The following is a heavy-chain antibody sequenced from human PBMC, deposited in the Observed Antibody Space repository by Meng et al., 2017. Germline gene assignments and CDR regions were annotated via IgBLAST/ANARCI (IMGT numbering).Heavy chain of an antibody. Sequence: SETLSLTCTVSGGSISSGGYYWSWIRQPAGKGLEWIGRIYTSGSTNYNPSLKSRVTMSVDTSKNQFSLKLSSVTAADTAVYYCAREIGTVTTWRKYWYFDLWGRGTLVTVSS. V-gene: IGHV4-61*02. CDR1: GGSISSGGYY. J-gene: IGHJ2*01. D-gene: IGHD4-17*01. CDR3: AREIGTVTTWRKYWYFDL. CDR2: IYTSGST.